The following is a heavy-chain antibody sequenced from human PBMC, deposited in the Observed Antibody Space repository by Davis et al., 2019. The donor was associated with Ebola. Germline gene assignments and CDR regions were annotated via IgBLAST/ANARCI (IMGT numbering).Heavy chain of an antibody. CDR2: IYYSGST. CDR1: GDSISRSY. Sequence: SETLSLTCSVSGDSISRSYWSWIRQPPGKGLEWIGSIYYSGSTYYNPSLKSRVTISVDTSKNQFSLKLSSVTAADTAVYYCARRGDTGTTLWILGYFDLWGRGTLVTVSA. CDR3: ARRGDTGTTLWILGYFDL. J-gene: IGHJ2*01. D-gene: IGHD1-7*01. V-gene: IGHV4-59*05.